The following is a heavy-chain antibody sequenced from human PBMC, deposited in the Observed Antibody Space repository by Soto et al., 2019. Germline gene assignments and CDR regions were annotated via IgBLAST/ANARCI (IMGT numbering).Heavy chain of an antibody. V-gene: IGHV1-8*01. CDR1: GYTFTSYD. D-gene: IGHD3-3*01. CDR2: MNPNSGNT. Sequence: ASGKVSCKASGYTFTSYDINWVRQATGQGLEWMGWMNPNSGNTGYAQKFQGRVTMTRNTSISTAYMELSSLRSEDTAVYYCARGNYDFWSGLSYGMDVWGQGTTVTVSS. J-gene: IGHJ6*02. CDR3: ARGNYDFWSGLSYGMDV.